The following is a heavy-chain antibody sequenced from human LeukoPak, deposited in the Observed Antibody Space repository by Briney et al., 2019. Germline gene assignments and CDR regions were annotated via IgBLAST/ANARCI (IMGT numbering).Heavy chain of an antibody. CDR1: GYSFTNYR. D-gene: IGHD2-15*01. J-gene: IGHJ4*02. V-gene: IGHV5-51*01. CDR2: IYPGDSGT. CDR3: ATGRYCSGGTCYWSPDF. Sequence: GESLKISCKGSGYSFTNYRIGWVRQMPGKGLEWMGIIYPGDSGTRYSPSFQGQVTISVDKSISTAYLRWSSLKASDSAMYYCATGRYCSGGTCYWSPDFWGQGTLVTVSS.